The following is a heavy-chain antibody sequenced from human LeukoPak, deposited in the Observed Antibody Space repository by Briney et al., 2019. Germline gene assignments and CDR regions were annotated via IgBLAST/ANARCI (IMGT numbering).Heavy chain of an antibody. D-gene: IGHD3-10*01. CDR1: GGTFSSYA. J-gene: IGHJ4*02. CDR2: ISAYNGNT. CDR3: ARATTYYYGSGSYPIFDYFDY. V-gene: IGHV1-18*01. Sequence: ASVKVSCKASGGTFSSYAISWVRQAPGQGLEWMGWISAYNGNTNYAQKLQGRVTMTTDTSTSTAYMELRSLRSDDTAVYYCARATTYYYGSGSYPIFDYFDYWGQGTLVTVSS.